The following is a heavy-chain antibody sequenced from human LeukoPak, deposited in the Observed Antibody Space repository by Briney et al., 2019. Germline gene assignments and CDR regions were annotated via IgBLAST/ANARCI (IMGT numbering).Heavy chain of an antibody. CDR2: IIPIYGTA. CDR3: AVTGLYNYYYYYYMDV. CDR1: GGPFSSYA. Sequence: SVKVFCKASGGPFSSYAISWVRQAPGQGLEWMGRIIPIYGTANYAQKFQGRVTITTDESTSTAYMELSSPRSEDTAVYYCAVTGLYNYYYYYYMDVWGKGTTVTVSS. V-gene: IGHV1-69*05. D-gene: IGHD7-27*01. J-gene: IGHJ6*03.